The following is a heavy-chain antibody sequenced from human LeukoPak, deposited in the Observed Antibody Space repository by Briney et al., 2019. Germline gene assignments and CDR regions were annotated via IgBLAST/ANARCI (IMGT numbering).Heavy chain of an antibody. D-gene: IGHD6-19*01. CDR2: INSDGSST. J-gene: IGHJ6*02. Sequence: GGSLRLSCAASGFTFSSYWMHCVRQAPGKGLVWVSRINSDGSSTSYADYVKGRFTISRDNAKNTLYLQMNSLRAEDTAVYYCARGAPPYSSGWYFFYYYYGMDVWGQGTTVTVSS. V-gene: IGHV3-74*01. CDR1: GFTFSSYW. CDR3: ARGAPPYSSGWYFFYYYYGMDV.